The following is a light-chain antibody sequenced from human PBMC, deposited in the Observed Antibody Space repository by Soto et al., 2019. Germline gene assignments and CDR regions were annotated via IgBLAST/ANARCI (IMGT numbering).Light chain of an antibody. CDR1: QSISGF. V-gene: IGKV1-39*01. J-gene: IGKJ1*01. CDR3: HQSYSPPQT. CDR2: AAS. Sequence: DIQMTQSPSSLSASVGDRVTITCRASQSISGFLHWYQQKPGKAPHLLIYAASTLQSGVPSRFSGSGSGTDFTLTITSLEPEDFATYYCHQSYSPPQTFGHGTKVEIK.